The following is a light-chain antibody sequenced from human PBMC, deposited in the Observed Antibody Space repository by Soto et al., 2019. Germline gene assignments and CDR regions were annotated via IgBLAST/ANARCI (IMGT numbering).Light chain of an antibody. CDR3: MQAQQTPLT. V-gene: IGKV2-28*01. Sequence: DIVMTQSPLSLPVTPGEPASISCRSSQSLLHSNGYNYVDWYLQKPGQSPQLLIHLGSNRASGVPHRFIGSGSGTEFTLKINRVEAEDVGLYFCMQAQQTPLTFGGGTKVEIK. J-gene: IGKJ4*01. CDR1: QSLLHSNGYNY. CDR2: LGS.